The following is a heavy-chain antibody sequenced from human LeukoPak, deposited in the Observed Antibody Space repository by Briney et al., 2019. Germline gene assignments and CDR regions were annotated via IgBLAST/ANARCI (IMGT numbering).Heavy chain of an antibody. CDR2: MSGSGNTI. Sequence: GRSLRLSCAASGFTFSSYDMNWVRQAPGKGLEWGSYMSGSGNTIHYADSVKGRFTNSRDNAKNSLYLQMNSLRGEDTALYYCARDRSARIAVAGYHFDSWGQGSLVTVCS. V-gene: IGHV3-48*03. CDR3: ARDRSARIAVAGYHFDS. D-gene: IGHD6-19*01. CDR1: GFTFSSYD. J-gene: IGHJ4*02.